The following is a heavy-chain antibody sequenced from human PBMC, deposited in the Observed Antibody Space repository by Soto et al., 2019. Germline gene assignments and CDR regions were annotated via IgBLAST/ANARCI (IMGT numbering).Heavy chain of an antibody. D-gene: IGHD3-3*01. J-gene: IGHJ4*02. CDR2: ISSSSSTI. V-gene: IGHV3-48*01. CDR1: GFTFSSYS. CDR3: ARGGDFWSGYYGNY. Sequence: EVQLVESGGGLVQPGGSLRLSCAASGFTFSSYSMNWVRQAPGKGLEWVSYISSSSSTIYYADSVKGRSTISRDNAKNSLYLQMNSLRAEDTAVYYCARGGDFWSGYYGNYWGQGTLVTVSS.